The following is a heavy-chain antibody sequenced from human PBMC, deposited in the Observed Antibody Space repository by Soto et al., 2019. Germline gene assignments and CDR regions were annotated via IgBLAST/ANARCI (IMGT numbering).Heavy chain of an antibody. CDR1: GGSVSSGSYY. Sequence: QVQLQESGPGLVKPSETLSLTCTVSGGSVSSGSYYWSWIRQPPGKGLEWIGYIYYSGSTNYNPSLKSRVTTSVDTSKNQFSLKLSSVTAADTAVYYCARAVVVVAEHYYYYYGMDVWGQGTTVTVSS. J-gene: IGHJ6*02. D-gene: IGHD2-15*01. CDR2: IYYSGST. V-gene: IGHV4-61*01. CDR3: ARAVVVVAEHYYYYYGMDV.